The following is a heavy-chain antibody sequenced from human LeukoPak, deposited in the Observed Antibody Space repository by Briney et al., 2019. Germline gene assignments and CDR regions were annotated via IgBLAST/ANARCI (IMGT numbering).Heavy chain of an antibody. CDR3: AKRSSSGYSNYFDY. CDR1: EFTFSSSA. D-gene: IGHD3-22*01. V-gene: IGHV3-23*01. CDR2: ISGSGATT. J-gene: IGHJ4*02. Sequence: GGSLRLSCAASEFTFSSSAMSWVRQAPGKGLEWVSAISGSGATTYYADSVKDRFTISRDNSKNTLYLQMSSLRAEDTALYYCAKRSSSGYSNYFDYWGQGTLVTVSS.